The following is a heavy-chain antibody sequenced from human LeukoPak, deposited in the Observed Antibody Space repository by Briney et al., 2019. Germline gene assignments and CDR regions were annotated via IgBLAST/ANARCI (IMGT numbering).Heavy chain of an antibody. Sequence: GGSLRLSCSASRFTFSSHTMNWVRQAPGKGLEWVSSIDPSSTYIYYADSVKGRFTISRDNAQNSLYLQMNSLRAEDTAVYYCTRGSYGDYEYWGQGTLVTVSS. CDR1: RFTFSSHT. CDR3: TRGSYGDYEY. D-gene: IGHD4-17*01. CDR2: IDPSSTYI. J-gene: IGHJ4*02. V-gene: IGHV3-21*01.